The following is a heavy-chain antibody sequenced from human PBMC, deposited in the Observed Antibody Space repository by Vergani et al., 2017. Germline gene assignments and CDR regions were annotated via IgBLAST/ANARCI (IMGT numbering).Heavy chain of an antibody. Sequence: QVLLVQSGPEVKKPGASVKVSCKASGYTFTNYTIHWVRQAPGQRLEWMGWINADNGNTKYSQKFQGRVTISRETSASTAYMELSRLRSEDTAVYYCAKVKDTSGWFVFWDCWGQGTLVTVSS. V-gene: IGHV1-3*01. CDR2: INADNGNT. D-gene: IGHD6-13*01. J-gene: IGHJ4*02. CDR1: GYTFTNYT. CDR3: AKVKDTSGWFVFWDC.